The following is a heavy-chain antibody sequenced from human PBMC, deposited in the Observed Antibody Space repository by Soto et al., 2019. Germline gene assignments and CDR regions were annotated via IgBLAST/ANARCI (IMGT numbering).Heavy chain of an antibody. Sequence: QVQLVQSGAEMKKPGSSVKVSCQSSGGTFNTYAMNWVRQAPGQGPEWMGDISPMFGAANYAPKFQGRVTITADESTGTSYMQLSSLTSEDTDLYFCAREVQVHTPAFVYWGQGTRVTVSS. CDR3: AREVQVHTPAFVY. J-gene: IGHJ4*02. CDR2: ISPMFGAA. V-gene: IGHV1-69*19. CDR1: GGTFNTYA. D-gene: IGHD3-10*01.